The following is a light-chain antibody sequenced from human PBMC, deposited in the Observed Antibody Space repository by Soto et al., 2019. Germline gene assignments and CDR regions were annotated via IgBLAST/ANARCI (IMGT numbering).Light chain of an antibody. CDR3: QQFNIYPFT. J-gene: IGKJ3*01. CDR2: DAS. V-gene: IGKV1-13*02. CDR1: EDISTA. Sequence: AIHLTQSPSSLSASVGDRVTITCRASEDISTALSWYQQKPGQAPSVLIYDASNLKSGVPSRFGGSGSGTDFTLTIGSLQPEDFATYYCQQFNIYPFTFGPGTKVDIK.